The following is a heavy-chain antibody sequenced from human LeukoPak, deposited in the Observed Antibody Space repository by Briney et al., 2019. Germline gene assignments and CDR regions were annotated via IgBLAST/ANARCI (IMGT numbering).Heavy chain of an antibody. J-gene: IGHJ3*02. CDR1: GFTFSNYW. CDR3: AREYSSSSYAFDI. CDR2: IKQDGTEK. Sequence: PGGSLRLSCAASGFTFSNYWMSWVRQAPGRGLEWVANIKQDGTEKYYVDSVKGRFTISRDNAKNSLYLQMNSLRAEETAVYYCAREYSSSSYAFDIWGQGTMVTVSS. V-gene: IGHV3-7*01. D-gene: IGHD6-6*01.